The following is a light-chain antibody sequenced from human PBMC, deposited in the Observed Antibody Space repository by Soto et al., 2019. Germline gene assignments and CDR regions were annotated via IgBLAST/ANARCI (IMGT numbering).Light chain of an antibody. CDR1: QSINSW. J-gene: IGKJ1*01. CDR2: ETS. Sequence: DIQMTQSPSTLSASVGDRVTITCRASQSINSWLAWYQQKPGIAPQLLIYETSSLESGVPSRFSGSGSGTESTLTISSLQPDDFATYYCQQYKSYPWTFGQGTKVEIK. V-gene: IGKV1-5*03. CDR3: QQYKSYPWT.